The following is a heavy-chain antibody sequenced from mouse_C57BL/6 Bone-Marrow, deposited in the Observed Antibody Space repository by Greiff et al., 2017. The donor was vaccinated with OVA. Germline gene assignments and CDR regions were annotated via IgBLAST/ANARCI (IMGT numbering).Heavy chain of an antibody. D-gene: IGHD4-1*01. CDR1: GFTFSSYA. Sequence: EVKVEESGGGLVKPGGSLKLSCAASGFTFSSYAMSWVRQTPEKRLEWVATISDGGSYTYYPDNVKGRFTFSRDNTKNNLYLQMSHLKSEDTAMYYCARDLTGTWFAYWGQGTLVTVSA. V-gene: IGHV5-4*01. CDR3: ARDLTGTWFAY. J-gene: IGHJ3*01. CDR2: ISDGGSYT.